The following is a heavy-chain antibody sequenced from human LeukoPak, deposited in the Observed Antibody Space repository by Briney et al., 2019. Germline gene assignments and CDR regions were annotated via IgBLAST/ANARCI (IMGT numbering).Heavy chain of an antibody. D-gene: IGHD2-15*01. J-gene: IGHJ4*02. V-gene: IGHV4-39*01. CDR1: GGSISSSNYY. CDR2: IYYSGST. CDR3: ARLRDVVSDY. Sequence: SETLSLTCTVSGGSISSSNYYWGWIRQPPGKGLEWIGSIYYSGSTYYNPSLKSRVTISVDTSKNQFSLKLSSVTAADTAVYYCARLRDVVSDYWAQGTLVTVSS.